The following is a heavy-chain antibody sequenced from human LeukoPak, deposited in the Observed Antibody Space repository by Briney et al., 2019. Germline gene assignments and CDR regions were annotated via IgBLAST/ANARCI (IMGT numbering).Heavy chain of an antibody. V-gene: IGHV3-21*01. Sequence: PGGSLRLSCAASGFTFSSYSMNWVRQAPGKGLEWVSSISSSSSYIYYADSVKDRFTISRDNSKNTLYLQMNSLRAEDTAVYYCARAEFTYYYDSSGYYFGYWGQGTLVTVSS. D-gene: IGHD3-22*01. J-gene: IGHJ4*02. CDR3: ARAEFTYYYDSSGYYFGY. CDR2: ISSSSSYI. CDR1: GFTFSSYS.